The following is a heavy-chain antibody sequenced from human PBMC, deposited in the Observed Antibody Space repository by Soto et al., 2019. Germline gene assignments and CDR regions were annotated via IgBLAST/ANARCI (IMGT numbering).Heavy chain of an antibody. Sequence: SETLSRTRTVVGGVINGFVSSWIRQPPGKGLEWIAYIHDSGSTKYNSSVKSRVTISVDKSKNQFSLDLSSVTAADTAVYYCARVRGYYDSTGYLYYFDYWGQG. CDR1: GGVINGFV. D-gene: IGHD3-22*01. J-gene: IGHJ4*02. CDR2: IHDSGST. V-gene: IGHV4-59*01. CDR3: ARVRGYYDSTGYLYYFDY.